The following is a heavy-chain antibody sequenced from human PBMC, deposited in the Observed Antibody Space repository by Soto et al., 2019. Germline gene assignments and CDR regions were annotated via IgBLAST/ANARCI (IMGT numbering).Heavy chain of an antibody. CDR3: AKYQPMTQPRPYFDY. V-gene: IGHV3-23*01. J-gene: IGHJ4*02. Sequence: EVQLLESGGDLIQPGGSLRLSCAVSGFTFSSYAMSWVRQAPGKGLGWVSAISSSGGSTFYADSVKGRFTISRDNSRNTLYLQMNRLRAEDTAIYYCAKYQPMTQPRPYFDYWGQGTLVTVSS. CDR2: ISSSGGST. D-gene: IGHD3-22*01. CDR1: GFTFSSYA.